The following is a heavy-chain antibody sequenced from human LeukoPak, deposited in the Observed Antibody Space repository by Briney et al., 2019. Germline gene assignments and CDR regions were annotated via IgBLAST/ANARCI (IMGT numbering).Heavy chain of an antibody. CDR2: INPSGGST. CDR1: GYTFTTYY. CDR3: AREIVVVPSAMGFDP. Sequence: AASVKVSCKASGYTFTTYYIHWVRQAPGQGLEWMGVINPSGGSTSFAQKFQARLTMTRDTSTSTVYMELSGPNSEDTAVYYCAREIVVVPSAMGFDPWGQGTLVTVSS. J-gene: IGHJ5*02. V-gene: IGHV1-46*01. D-gene: IGHD2-2*01.